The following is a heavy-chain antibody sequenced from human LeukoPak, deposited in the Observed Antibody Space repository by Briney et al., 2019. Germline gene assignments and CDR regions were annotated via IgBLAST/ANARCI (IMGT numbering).Heavy chain of an antibody. Sequence: GGSLRLSCAASGFTFSSYEMNWVRQAPGKGLEWVSYISSSGSTIYYADSAKGRFTISRDNAKNSLYLQMNSLRAEDTAVYYCAIKSDYGDYLGGDYWGQGTLVTVSS. J-gene: IGHJ4*02. CDR3: AIKSDYGDYLGGDY. V-gene: IGHV3-48*03. CDR1: GFTFSSYE. CDR2: ISSSGSTI. D-gene: IGHD4-17*01.